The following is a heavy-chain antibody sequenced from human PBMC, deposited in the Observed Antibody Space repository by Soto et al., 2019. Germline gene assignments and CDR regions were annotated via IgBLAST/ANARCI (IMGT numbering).Heavy chain of an antibody. D-gene: IGHD4-17*01. J-gene: IGHJ3*02. CDR1: GFTFSSYG. CDR2: ISYDGSNK. V-gene: IGHV3-30*18. Sequence: GGSLRLSCAASGFTFSSYGMHWVHQDPGKGLEWVAVISYDGSNKYYADSVKGRFTISRDNSKNTLYLQMNSLRAGDTAVYYCAKNARGDTDAFDIWGQGTMVTVSS. CDR3: AKNARGDTDAFDI.